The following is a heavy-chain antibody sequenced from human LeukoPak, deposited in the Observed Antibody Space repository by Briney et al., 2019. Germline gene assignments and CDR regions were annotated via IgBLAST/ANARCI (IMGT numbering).Heavy chain of an antibody. CDR2: IYYSGGT. CDR3: ARGGYYGSGNDFRFDP. Sequence: SETLSLTCAVSGSSISNYYWGWIRQAPGKGLEWIGYIYYSGGTNYNPSLKSRVTISVDTSKNQFSLKLSSVTAADTAVYYCARGGYYGSGNDFRFDPWGQGTLVTVSS. J-gene: IGHJ5*02. CDR1: GSSISNYY. V-gene: IGHV4-59*01. D-gene: IGHD3-10*01.